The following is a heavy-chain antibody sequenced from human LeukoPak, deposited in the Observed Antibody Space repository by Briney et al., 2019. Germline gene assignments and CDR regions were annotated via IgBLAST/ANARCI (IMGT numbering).Heavy chain of an antibody. Sequence: GGSLRLPCAASGFTFSNYWMHWVRQGPGKGLMWVSRIKSDGSETSSAESLEGRFTISRDNARNMLYLQMNSLRPEDTAIYYCTSDRVLYGLDVWGQGTTVTVSS. CDR3: TSDRVLYGLDV. CDR1: GFTFSNYW. V-gene: IGHV3-74*01. CDR2: IKSDGSET. J-gene: IGHJ6*02.